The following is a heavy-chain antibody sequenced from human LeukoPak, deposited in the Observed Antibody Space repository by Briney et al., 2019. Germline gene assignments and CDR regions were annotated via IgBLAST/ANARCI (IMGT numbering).Heavy chain of an antibody. CDR1: GFTFSSYW. V-gene: IGHV3-74*01. Sequence: GGSLRLSCAASGFTFSSYWMHWVRQAPGKGLVWVSHINTDGRSTGHADSVKGRFTISRDNAKNTLYLQMNSLRAEETAVYYCARPSAAGPYFDYWVQGTLVTVSS. J-gene: IGHJ4*02. CDR2: INTDGRST. D-gene: IGHD6-13*01. CDR3: ARPSAAGPYFDY.